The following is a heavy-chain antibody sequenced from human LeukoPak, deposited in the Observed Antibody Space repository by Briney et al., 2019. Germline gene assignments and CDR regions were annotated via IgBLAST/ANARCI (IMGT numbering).Heavy chain of an antibody. CDR3: ARGVIAAAGTRYYYYYYGMDV. CDR2: IIPIFGTA. J-gene: IGHJ6*04. Sequence: SVKVSCKASGSTFSSYAISWVRQAPGQGLEWMGGIIPIFGTANYAQKFQGRVTITADKSTSTAYMELSSLRSEDTAVYYCARGVIAAAGTRYYYYYYGMDVWGKGTTVTVSS. CDR1: GSTFSSYA. D-gene: IGHD6-13*01. V-gene: IGHV1-69*06.